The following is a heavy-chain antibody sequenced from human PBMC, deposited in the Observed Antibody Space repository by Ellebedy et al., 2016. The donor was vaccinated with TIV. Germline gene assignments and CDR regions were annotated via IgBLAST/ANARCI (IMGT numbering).Heavy chain of an antibody. D-gene: IGHD3-9*01. Sequence: AASVKVSCKASGYTFTSYGISWVRQAPGQRLEWMGWISAYNGNTNYAQRLQGRVTMTTDTSTSTAYMELRSLRSDDKAVYYCARGYDILTGLFDSWGQGTLVTVSS. CDR3: ARGYDILTGLFDS. CDR1: GYTFTSYG. CDR2: ISAYNGNT. V-gene: IGHV1-18*01. J-gene: IGHJ4*02.